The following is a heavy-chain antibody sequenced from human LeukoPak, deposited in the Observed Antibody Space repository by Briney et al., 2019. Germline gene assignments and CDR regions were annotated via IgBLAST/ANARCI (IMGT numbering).Heavy chain of an antibody. J-gene: IGHJ5*02. CDR3: ARDRQGFMSEWPNWFDP. CDR1: GFTFSSYN. D-gene: IGHD3-16*01. CDR2: IRSGSSYI. Sequence: GGSLRLSCTASGFTFSSYNMNWVRQGPGKGLGWVSSIRSGSSYIYYADSVQGRFTISRDNAKNSLYLQMSSLTAEDTAVYYCARDRQGFMSEWPNWFDPWGQGALVTVSS. V-gene: IGHV3-21*01.